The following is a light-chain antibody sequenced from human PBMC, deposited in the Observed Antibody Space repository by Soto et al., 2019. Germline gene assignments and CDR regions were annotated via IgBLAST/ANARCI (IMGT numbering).Light chain of an antibody. J-gene: IGLJ2*01. V-gene: IGLV2-8*01. Sequence: QSALTQPPSASGSPGQSVTISCIGXSSDVGGYNYVSWYQQHPGKAPKLMIYEVSKRPSGVPDRFSGSKSGNTASLTVSGLQAEDEADYYCSSYAASNNLGVFGGGTKVTVL. CDR2: EVS. CDR3: SSYAASNNLGV. CDR1: SSDVGGYNY.